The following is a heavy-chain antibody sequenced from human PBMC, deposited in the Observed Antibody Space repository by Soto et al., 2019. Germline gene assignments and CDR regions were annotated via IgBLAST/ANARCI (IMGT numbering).Heavy chain of an antibody. CDR3: ARAPVVSSSFARSYYFDY. J-gene: IGHJ4*02. D-gene: IGHD6-6*01. CDR1: GGTFSSYA. Sequence: EASVKVSCKASGGTFSSYAISWVRQAPGQGLEWMGGIIPIFGTANYAQKFQGRVTITADESTSTAYMELSSLRSEDTAVYYRARAPVVSSSFARSYYFDYWGQGTLVTVSS. CDR2: IIPIFGTA. V-gene: IGHV1-69*13.